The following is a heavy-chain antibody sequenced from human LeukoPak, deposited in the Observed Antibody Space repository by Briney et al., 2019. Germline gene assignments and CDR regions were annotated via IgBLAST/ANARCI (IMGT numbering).Heavy chain of an antibody. D-gene: IGHD6-19*01. CDR3: ARDWRIAVAGHNYFDP. J-gene: IGHJ5*02. CDR1: GGSFSGYY. Sequence: PSETLSLTCAVYGGSFSGYYWSWIRQPPGKGLEWIGEINHSGSTNYNPSLKSRVTISVDTSKNQFSLKLSSVTAADTAVYYCARDWRIAVAGHNYFDPWGLGTLVTVSS. V-gene: IGHV4-34*01. CDR2: INHSGST.